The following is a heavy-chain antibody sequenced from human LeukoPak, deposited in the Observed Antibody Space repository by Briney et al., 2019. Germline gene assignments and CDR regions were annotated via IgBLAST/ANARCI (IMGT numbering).Heavy chain of an antibody. D-gene: IGHD3-22*01. Sequence: SETLSLTCTVSNDSISSGDYYWSWIRQPPGKGLEWIGYIYYSGSTYYNPSLKSRVTISVDTSKNQFSLKLSSVTAADTAVYYCAGYYYDSSGPGYWGQGTLVTVSS. CDR2: IYYSGST. V-gene: IGHV4-30-4*08. CDR3: AGYYYDSSGPGY. J-gene: IGHJ4*02. CDR1: NDSISSGDYY.